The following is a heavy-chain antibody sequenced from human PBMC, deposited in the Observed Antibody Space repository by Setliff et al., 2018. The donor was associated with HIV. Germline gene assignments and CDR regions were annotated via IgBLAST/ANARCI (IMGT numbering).Heavy chain of an antibody. D-gene: IGHD3-22*01. CDR2: IYYSGST. J-gene: IGHJ6*03. CDR1: GGSISSGGYY. Sequence: ASETLSLTCTVTGGSISSGGYYWSWIRQHPGKGLEWIGYIYYSGSTYYNPSLKSRVTISVDTSKNQFSLKLRSVTAADTAVYYCARETYYYDNPQYYYYYMDVWGKGTTVTVSS. V-gene: IGHV4-31*03. CDR3: ARETYYYDNPQYYYYYMDV.